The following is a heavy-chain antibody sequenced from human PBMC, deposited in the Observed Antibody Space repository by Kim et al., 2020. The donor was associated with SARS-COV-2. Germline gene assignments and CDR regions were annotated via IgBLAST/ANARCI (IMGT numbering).Heavy chain of an antibody. CDR2: IYYSGST. CDR1: GGPISSGDYY. D-gene: IGHD5-18*01. CDR3: ARASEGGYSYEAP. J-gene: IGHJ5*02. Sequence: SETLSLTCTVSGGPISSGDYYWSWIRQPPGKGLEWIGYIYYSGSTYYNPSLKSRVTISVDTSKNQFSLKLSSVTAADTAMYYCARASEGGYSYEAPWGQGTLVTVSS. V-gene: IGHV4-30-4*01.